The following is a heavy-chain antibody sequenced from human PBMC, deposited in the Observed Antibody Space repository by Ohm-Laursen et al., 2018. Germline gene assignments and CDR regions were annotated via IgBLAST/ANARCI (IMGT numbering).Heavy chain of an antibody. V-gene: IGHV1-2*02. CDR2: IKSNSGDT. CDR3: ERRYLKEVIISNRYNWFDP. Sequence: SVKVSCKASGYTFTGYYFHWVRQAPGQGLEWMGWIKSNSGDTKYAQKFEGRVTMTRDTSIGTAYMELTRLTSDDTAVYYCERRYLKEVIISNRYNWFDPWGQGTLVTVSS. J-gene: IGHJ5*02. CDR1: GYTFTGYY. D-gene: IGHD3-22*01.